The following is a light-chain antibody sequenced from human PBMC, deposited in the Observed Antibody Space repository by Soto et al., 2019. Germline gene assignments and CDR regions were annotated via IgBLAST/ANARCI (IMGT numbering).Light chain of an antibody. Sequence: IVLTQSPGTLSLSPGETAILSCRASQSVTSSNLAWYQQRPGQAPRLLIYGATNRATGIAERFSGSGSGADFRLTISRLEPEDCAVYYCQHYGASQYTFGQGTKLELK. V-gene: IGKV3-20*01. CDR2: GAT. J-gene: IGKJ2*01. CDR1: QSVTSSN. CDR3: QHYGASQYT.